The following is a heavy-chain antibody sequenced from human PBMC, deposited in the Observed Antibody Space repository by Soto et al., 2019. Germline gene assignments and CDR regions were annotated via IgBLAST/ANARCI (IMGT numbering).Heavy chain of an antibody. CDR3: ARVRYGELPID. D-gene: IGHD4-17*01. J-gene: IGHJ4*02. CDR1: GGTFSSYT. V-gene: IGHV1-69*02. Sequence: QVQLVQSGAEVKKPGSSVKVSCKASGGTFSSYTISWVRQATGQGLEWMGRIIHILGIANYAQKFQGRVTITADKSTSTAYMELSSLRSEDTAVYYCARVRYGELPIDWGQGTLVTVSS. CDR2: IIHILGIA.